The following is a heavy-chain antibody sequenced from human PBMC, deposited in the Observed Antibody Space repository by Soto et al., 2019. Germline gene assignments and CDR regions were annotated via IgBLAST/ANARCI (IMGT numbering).Heavy chain of an antibody. CDR2: IYYSGST. D-gene: IGHD2-8*01. CDR1: GGSISSYY. CDR3: ARWRANATPGWFDP. Sequence: SETLSLTCTVSGGSISSYYWSWIRQPPGKGLEWIGYIYYSGSTNYNPSIKSRVTISVDTSKNQFSLKLSSVTAADTAVYYCARWRANATPGWFDPWGQGTLVTVSS. V-gene: IGHV4-59*01. J-gene: IGHJ5*02.